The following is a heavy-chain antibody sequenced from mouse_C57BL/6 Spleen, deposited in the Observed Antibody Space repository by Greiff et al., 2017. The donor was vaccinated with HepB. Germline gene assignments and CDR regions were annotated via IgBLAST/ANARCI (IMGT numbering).Heavy chain of an antibody. CDR3: ARGYSYFDY. CDR2: IDPSDSYT. CDR1: GYTFTSYW. J-gene: IGHJ2*01. Sequence: QVQLKQPGAELVKPGASVKLSCKASGYTFTSYWMQWVKQRPGQGLEWIGEIDPSDSYTNYNQKFKGKATLTVDTSSSTAYMQLSSLTSEDSAVYYCARGYSYFDYWGQGTTLTVSS. V-gene: IGHV1-50*01. D-gene: IGHD2-3*01.